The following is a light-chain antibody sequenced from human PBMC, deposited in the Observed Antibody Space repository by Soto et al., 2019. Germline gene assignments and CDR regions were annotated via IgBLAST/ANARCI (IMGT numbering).Light chain of an antibody. CDR1: QSVSSNY. V-gene: IGKV3-20*01. CDR2: GAS. CDR3: QQYGGSPST. J-gene: IGKJ1*01. Sequence: EIVLTQSPGTLSLSPGERATLSCRASQSVSSNYLAWYQQKPGQAPRLLIYGASSRATGIPDRFSGSGSGTDFTLTISRLEPEDFAVYYCQQYGGSPSTFGQGTKVEIK.